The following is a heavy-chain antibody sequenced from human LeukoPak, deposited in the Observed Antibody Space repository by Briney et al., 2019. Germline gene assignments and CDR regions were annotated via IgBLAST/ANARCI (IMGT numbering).Heavy chain of an antibody. J-gene: IGHJ4*02. V-gene: IGHV3-30-3*01. CDR1: GLTFSSYA. CDR3: ARDLRLRGSYFVDY. CDR2: ISYDGSNK. D-gene: IGHD1-26*01. Sequence: GGSLRLSCAAPGLTFSSYAMHWVRQAPGKGLEWVAVISYDGSNKYYADSVKGRFTISRDNSKNTLYLQMNTLRAEDTAVYYCARDLRLRGSYFVDYWGQGTLVTVSS.